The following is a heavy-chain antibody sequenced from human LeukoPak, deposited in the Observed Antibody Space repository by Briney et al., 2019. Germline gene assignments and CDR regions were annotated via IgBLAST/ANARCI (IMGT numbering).Heavy chain of an antibody. CDR2: IKQDGSEK. CDR3: AREVWQQLATFDY. V-gene: IGHV3-7*01. Sequence: GGSLRLSCAASGFTFSSYWMSWVRQAPGKGLEWVANIKQDGSEKYYVDSVKGRFTISRDNAKNSLYLQMNSPRAEDTAVYYCAREVWQQLATFDYWGQGTLVTVSS. CDR1: GFTFSSYW. J-gene: IGHJ4*02. D-gene: IGHD6-13*01.